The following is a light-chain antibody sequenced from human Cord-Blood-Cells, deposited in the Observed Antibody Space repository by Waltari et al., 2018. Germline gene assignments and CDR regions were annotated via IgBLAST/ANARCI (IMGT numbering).Light chain of an antibody. V-gene: IGLV3-27*01. CDR2: KDR. Sequence: SYELTQPSSVSVSPGQTARNTCSGDVLAKKYARWFQQKQGQAPVLVIYKDRERASGIPDRFSGSSSGTTVTLTISGAQVEDEADYYCYSAADNKGVFGGGTELTVL. CDR1: VLAKKY. J-gene: IGLJ3*02. CDR3: YSAADNKGV.